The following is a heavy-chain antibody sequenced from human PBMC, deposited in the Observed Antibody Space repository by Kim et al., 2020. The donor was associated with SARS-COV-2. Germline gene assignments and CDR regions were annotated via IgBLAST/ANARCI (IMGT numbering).Heavy chain of an antibody. J-gene: IGHJ4*02. CDR1: GFTFSSYA. CDR2: ISSNGGST. D-gene: IGHD6-13*01. Sequence: GGSLRLSCSASGFTFSSYAMHWVRQAPGKGLEYVSAISSNGGSTYYADSVKGRFTISRDNSKNTLYLQMSRLRIEDTAVYYCVKDLAPGYSSSWYGTGLDYWGQGTLVTVSS. CDR3: VKDLAPGYSSSWYGTGLDY. V-gene: IGHV3-64D*06.